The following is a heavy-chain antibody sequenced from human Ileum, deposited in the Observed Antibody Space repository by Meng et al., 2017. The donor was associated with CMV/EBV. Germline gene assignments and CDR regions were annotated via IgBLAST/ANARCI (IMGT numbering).Heavy chain of an antibody. Sequence: GESLKISCLVSGFTFSNYWMNWVRQAPGKGLEWVANIKQDGSEKYYVDSVKGRFTISRDNAKNSLFLQMNSLSAEDTAVYYCARDGHWGQGTLVTVSS. CDR3: ARDGH. V-gene: IGHV3-7*01. CDR2: IKQDGSEK. J-gene: IGHJ4*02. CDR1: GFTFSNYW.